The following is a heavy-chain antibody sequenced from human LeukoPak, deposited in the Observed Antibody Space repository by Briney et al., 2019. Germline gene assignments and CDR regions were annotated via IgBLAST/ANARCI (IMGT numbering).Heavy chain of an antibody. CDR3: AKDGPQWGSYFDF. V-gene: IGHV3-23*01. J-gene: IGHJ4*02. CDR2: ISGRGEII. CDR1: GFTFSRHL. Sequence: GGSLRLSCAASGFTFSRHLINWVRQAPGKGPEWVSNISGRGEIINYADSVKGRFTISRDNYRNTVYLQMNSLRVDDTAVYYCAKDGPQWGSYFDFWGQGTLVTVSS. D-gene: IGHD1-26*01.